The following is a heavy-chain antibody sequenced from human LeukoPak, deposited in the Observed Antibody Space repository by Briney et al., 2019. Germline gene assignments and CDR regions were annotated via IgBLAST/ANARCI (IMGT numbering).Heavy chain of an antibody. D-gene: IGHD5-12*01. CDR1: GGSFSGYY. Sequence: TASETLSLTCAVYGGSFSGYYWSWIRQPPGKGLEWIGEINHSGSTNYNPSPKSRVTISVDTSKNQFSLKLSSVTAADTAVYYCARGSATQVWFDPWGQGTLVAVSS. V-gene: IGHV4-34*01. J-gene: IGHJ5*02. CDR3: ARGSATQVWFDP. CDR2: INHSGST.